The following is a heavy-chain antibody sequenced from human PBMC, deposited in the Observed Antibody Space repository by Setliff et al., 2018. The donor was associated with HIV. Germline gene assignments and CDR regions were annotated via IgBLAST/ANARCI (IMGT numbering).Heavy chain of an antibody. D-gene: IGHD2-2*01. CDR2: INPNSGDT. CDR3: ARGSTAVNYYYYYIDV. Sequence: ASVKVSCKASGYTFTGYCMHWVRQAPGQGLEWMGRINPNSGDTNYAQKFKGRVTMTRDTSISTAYMEVTRLRSDDTAVYYCARGSTAVNYYYYYIDVWGKGTTVTVSS. J-gene: IGHJ6*03. V-gene: IGHV1-2*06. CDR1: GYTFTGYC.